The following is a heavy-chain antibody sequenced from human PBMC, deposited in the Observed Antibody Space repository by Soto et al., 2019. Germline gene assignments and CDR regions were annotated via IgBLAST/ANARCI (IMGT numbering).Heavy chain of an antibody. V-gene: IGHV3-74*01. D-gene: IGHD3-22*01. CDR2: INSDGSST. J-gene: IGHJ1*01. CDR1: GFTFSSYW. CDR3: AREGVVVRGYFQH. Sequence: VQLVESGGGLVQPGGSLRLSCAASGFTFSSYWMHWVRQAPGKGLVWVSRINSDGSSTSYADSVKGRFTISRDNAKNTLYLQMNSLSAEDTAVYYCAREGVVVRGYFQHWGQGTLVTVSS.